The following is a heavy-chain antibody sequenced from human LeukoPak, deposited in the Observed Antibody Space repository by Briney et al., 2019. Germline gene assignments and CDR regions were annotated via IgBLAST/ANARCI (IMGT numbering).Heavy chain of an antibody. CDR1: GFTFSSYS. J-gene: IGHJ4*02. Sequence: GGSLRLSCAASGFTFSSYSMNWVRQAPGKGLEWVSYISSSGSTIYYADSVKGRFTISRDNAKNSLYLQLNSLRAEDTAVYYCARDPIAVAVFDYWGQGTLVTVSS. CDR2: ISSSGSTI. V-gene: IGHV3-48*04. D-gene: IGHD6-19*01. CDR3: ARDPIAVAVFDY.